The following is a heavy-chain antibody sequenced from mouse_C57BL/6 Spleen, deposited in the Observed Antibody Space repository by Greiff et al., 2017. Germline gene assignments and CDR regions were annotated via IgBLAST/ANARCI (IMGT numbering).Heavy chain of an antibody. CDR2: IDPETGGT. Sequence: QVQLKESGAELVRPGASVTLSCKASGYTFTDYEMHWVKQTPVHGLEWIGAIDPETGGTAYNQKFKGKAILTADKSSSTAYMELRSLTSEDSAVYYCTRRAYYSNYYFDYWGQGTTLTVSS. V-gene: IGHV1-15*01. D-gene: IGHD2-5*01. CDR3: TRRAYYSNYYFDY. CDR1: GYTFTDYE. J-gene: IGHJ2*01.